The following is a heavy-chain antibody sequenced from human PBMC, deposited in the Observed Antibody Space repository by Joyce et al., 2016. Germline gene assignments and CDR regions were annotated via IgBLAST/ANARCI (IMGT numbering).Heavy chain of an antibody. CDR3: ARGYDYSGYYYIDAFEI. V-gene: IGHV1-69*01. J-gene: IGHJ3*02. CDR1: GGTFSSYA. CDR2: IIPIFGKT. Sequence: QVQLLQSGAEVKKPGSSVNVSCKASGGTFSSYAISWVRQAHGQGLEWMGGIIPIFGKTNYAQKFQGRVTITADDSTSTAYMELSSLRSEDTAVYYCARGYDYSGYYYIDAFEIWGQGTMVTVSS. D-gene: IGHD3-22*01.